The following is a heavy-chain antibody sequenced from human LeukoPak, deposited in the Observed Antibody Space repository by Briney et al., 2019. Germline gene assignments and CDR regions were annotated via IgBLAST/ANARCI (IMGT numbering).Heavy chain of an antibody. Sequence: SETLSLTCTVSGGSVSSGSYHWSWIRQPPGKGLEWIGYIYYSGSTNYNPSLKSRVTISVDTSKNQFSLKLSSVTAADTAVYYCAREVVPAARFDYWGQGTLVTVSS. CDR2: IYYSGST. D-gene: IGHD2-2*01. CDR3: AREVVPAARFDY. CDR1: GGSVSSGSYH. V-gene: IGHV4-61*01. J-gene: IGHJ4*02.